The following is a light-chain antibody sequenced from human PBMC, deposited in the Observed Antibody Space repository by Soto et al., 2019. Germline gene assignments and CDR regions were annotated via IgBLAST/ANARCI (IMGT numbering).Light chain of an antibody. CDR3: QQYNSYSA. CDR2: KAS. V-gene: IGKV1-5*03. J-gene: IGKJ4*01. CDR1: QSISSW. Sequence: DIQMTQSPSTLSASVGDRVTLTCRASQSISSWLAWYQQKPGKAPKLLIYKASSLESGVPSRFSVIGSGTEFTLPIRSLRPDDFATDDCQQYNSYSAFGGLTKVDIK.